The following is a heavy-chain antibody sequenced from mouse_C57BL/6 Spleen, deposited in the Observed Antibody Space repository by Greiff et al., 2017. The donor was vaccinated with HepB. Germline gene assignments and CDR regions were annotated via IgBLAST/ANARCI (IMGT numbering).Heavy chain of an antibody. Sequence: QVQLQQSGAELVRPGASVTLSCKASGYTFTDYEMHWVKQTPVHGLEWIGAIDPETGGTAYNQKFKGKAILTADKSSSTAYMELRSLTSEDSAVYYCTALFTTVAYYFDYWGQGTTLTVSS. CDR3: TALFTTVAYYFDY. CDR1: GYTFTDYE. D-gene: IGHD1-1*01. CDR2: IDPETGGT. J-gene: IGHJ2*01. V-gene: IGHV1-15*01.